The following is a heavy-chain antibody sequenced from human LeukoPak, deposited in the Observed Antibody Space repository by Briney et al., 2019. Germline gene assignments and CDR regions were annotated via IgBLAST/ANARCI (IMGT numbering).Heavy chain of an antibody. Sequence: SVKVSCKASGGTFSSYAISWVRQAPGQGLEWMGGIIPIFGTANYAQKFQGGVTITADKSTSTAYMELSSLRSEDTAVYYCAKDNGEGDGYNSFFSGYYGMDVWGQGTTVTVSS. CDR3: AKDNGEGDGYNSFFSGYYGMDV. J-gene: IGHJ6*02. CDR2: IIPIFGTA. D-gene: IGHD5-24*01. CDR1: GGTFSSYA. V-gene: IGHV1-69*06.